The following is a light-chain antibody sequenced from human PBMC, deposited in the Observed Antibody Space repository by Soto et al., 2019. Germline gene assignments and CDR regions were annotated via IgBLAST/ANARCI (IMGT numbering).Light chain of an antibody. CDR3: QQYNDYSRT. Sequence: DIQMTQSPSSLSASVGDRVTITCRASQSIGTYLHWYQQKPGKAPKLLIYAASNLQSGVPSRFSGSGSGTDFTLTISNLQPEDFATYYCQQYNDYSRTFGQGTKVDIK. J-gene: IGKJ1*01. CDR1: QSIGTY. V-gene: IGKV1-39*01. CDR2: AAS.